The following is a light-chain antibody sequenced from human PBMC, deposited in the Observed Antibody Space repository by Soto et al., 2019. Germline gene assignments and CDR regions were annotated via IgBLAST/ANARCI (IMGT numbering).Light chain of an antibody. CDR2: DAS. CDR1: QSISYR. V-gene: IGKV1-5*01. Sequence: DIQMTQSPSTLSASVGDRVTITCRASQSISYRLAWYQQKPGKAPKLLIYDASSLESGVPSTFSGSGSGTDFTLTITSLQPDDFATYYCQQYNSYSWTFGQGTKVEIK. CDR3: QQYNSYSWT. J-gene: IGKJ1*01.